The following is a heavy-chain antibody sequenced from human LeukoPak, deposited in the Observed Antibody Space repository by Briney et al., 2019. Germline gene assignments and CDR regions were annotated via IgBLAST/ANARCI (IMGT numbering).Heavy chain of an antibody. CDR3: ASAVSAANLGDY. CDR1: GYTFTSYG. Sequence: ASVKVSCKASGYTFTSYGISWVRQAPGQGLEWMGWISAYNGNTNYAQKLQGRVTMTTDTSTSTAYMELRSLRSDDTAVYYCASAVSAANLGDYWGQGTLLTVSS. V-gene: IGHV1-18*01. CDR2: ISAYNGNT. J-gene: IGHJ4*02. D-gene: IGHD6-13*01.